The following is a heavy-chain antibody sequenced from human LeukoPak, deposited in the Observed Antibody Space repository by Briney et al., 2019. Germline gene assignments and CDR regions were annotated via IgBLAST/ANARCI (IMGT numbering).Heavy chain of an antibody. CDR2: IYSGGST. D-gene: IGHD5-12*01. V-gene: IGHV3-53*01. CDR3: ASYSGYDLNY. Sequence: GGSLRLSCAASGFTVSSNYMSWVRQAPGKGLEWVSVIYSGGSTYYADSVKGRFTISGDNAKNSLYLQMNSLRAEDTAVYYCASYSGYDLNYWGQGTLVTVSS. J-gene: IGHJ4*02. CDR1: GFTVSSNY.